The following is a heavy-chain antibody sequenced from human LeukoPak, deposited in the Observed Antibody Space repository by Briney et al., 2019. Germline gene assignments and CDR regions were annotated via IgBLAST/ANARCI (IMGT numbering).Heavy chain of an antibody. CDR1: GFTFSSYG. V-gene: IGHV3-30*18. Sequence: GRSLRLSCAASGFTFSSYGMHWVRQAPGKGLEWVAVISYGGSNKYYADSVKGRFTISRDNSKNTLYLQMNSLRAEDTAVYYCGNWFDPWGQGTLVTVSS. J-gene: IGHJ5*02. CDR3: GNWFDP. CDR2: ISYGGSNK.